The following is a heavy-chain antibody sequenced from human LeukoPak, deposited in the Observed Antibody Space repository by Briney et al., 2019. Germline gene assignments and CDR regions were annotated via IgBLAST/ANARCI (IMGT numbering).Heavy chain of an antibody. Sequence: GGSLRLSCAASGFTFSSYGMHWVRQAPGKGLEWVAVISYDGSNKYYAGSVKGRFTISRDNSKNTLYLQMNSLRAEDTAVYYCAKDSRRITIFGVVTDNWFDPWGQGTLVTVSS. CDR1: GFTFSSYG. CDR3: AKDSRRITIFGVVTDNWFDP. D-gene: IGHD3-3*01. V-gene: IGHV3-30*18. J-gene: IGHJ5*02. CDR2: ISYDGSNK.